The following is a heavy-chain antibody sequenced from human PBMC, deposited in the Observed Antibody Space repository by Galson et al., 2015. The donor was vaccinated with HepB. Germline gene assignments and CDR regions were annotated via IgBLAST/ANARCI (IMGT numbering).Heavy chain of an antibody. Sequence: SLRLSCAASGFSVYSNYMNWVRLAPGKGLEWVSLIYSSSSSTNYADFVRGRFTISRDTSKNTGYLQMSRLRADDAAMYYCAQLGTGYWGRGTLVTVSS. D-gene: IGHD7-27*01. CDR3: AQLGTGY. J-gene: IGHJ4*02. V-gene: IGHV3-53*01. CDR2: IYSSSSST. CDR1: GFSVYSNY.